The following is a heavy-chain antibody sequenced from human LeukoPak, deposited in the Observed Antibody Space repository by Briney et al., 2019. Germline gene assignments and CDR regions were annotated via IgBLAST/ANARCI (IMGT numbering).Heavy chain of an antibody. J-gene: IGHJ5*02. CDR1: GGSISSGAYY. CDR3: AREVIEDWFDP. Sequence: PSETLSLTCTVSGGSISSGAYYWNWIRQHPGKGLEWIGYIYCSGSTYYNPSLKSRVTMSVDTSKNQFSLKLSSVTAADTAVYYCAREVIEDWFDPWGQGTLVTVSS. D-gene: IGHD2/OR15-2a*01. V-gene: IGHV4-31*03. CDR2: IYCSGST.